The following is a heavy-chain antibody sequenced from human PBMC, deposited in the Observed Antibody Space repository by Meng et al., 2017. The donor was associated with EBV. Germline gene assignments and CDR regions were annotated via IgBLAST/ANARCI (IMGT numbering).Heavy chain of an antibody. D-gene: IGHD3-22*01. Sequence: QVQLVQSGAEVKKPGASVKGSCKASGYTFTSYGISWVQQAPGQGLEWMGWISAYNGNTNYAQKLQGRVTMTTDTSTSTAYMELRSLRSDDTAVYYCARDGRLYDTPSPFDYWGQGTLVTVSS. CDR2: ISAYNGNT. CDR3: ARDGRLYDTPSPFDY. V-gene: IGHV1-18*01. CDR1: GYTFTSYG. J-gene: IGHJ4*02.